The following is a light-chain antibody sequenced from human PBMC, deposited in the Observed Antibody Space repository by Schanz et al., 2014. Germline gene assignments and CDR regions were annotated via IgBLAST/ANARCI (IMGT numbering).Light chain of an antibody. V-gene: IGKV3D-20*02. CDR3: QQRSIWPLT. CDR2: GAS. Sequence: EIVLTQSPGTLSLSPGERAALSCRASQSVSSTFLAWYQQKPGQAPRLLIYGASTRATGIPDRFSGSGSGTDFTLTISGLEPEDFAVYYCQQRSIWPLTFGGGTKVEIK. CDR1: QSVSSTF. J-gene: IGKJ4*01.